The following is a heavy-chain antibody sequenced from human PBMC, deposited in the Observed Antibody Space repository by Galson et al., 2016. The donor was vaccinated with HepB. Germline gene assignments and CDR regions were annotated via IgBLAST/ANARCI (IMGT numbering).Heavy chain of an antibody. D-gene: IGHD5-12*01. CDR3: ARDGRRGYSGYDYWFDY. V-gene: IGHV3-48*02. Sequence: SLRLSCAASGFVFSGFSMNWVRQAPGKGLEWVAHIGSGGVAMYADSVRGRFAISRDNAKRSVYVQMNSLRDEDTAVYFCARDGRRGYSGYDYWFDYWGQGALVTVSS. J-gene: IGHJ4*02. CDR2: IGSGGVA. CDR1: GFVFSGFS.